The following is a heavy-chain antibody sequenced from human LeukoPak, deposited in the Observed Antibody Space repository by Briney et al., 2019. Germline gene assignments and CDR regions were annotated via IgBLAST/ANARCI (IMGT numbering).Heavy chain of an antibody. D-gene: IGHD6-6*01. Sequence: PSETLSLTCAVYGGSFSGYYWSWIRQPPGKGLEWIGEINHSGSTNYNPSLKSRVTISVDTSKNQFSLKLSSVTAADTAVYYCARVPDSSSRPFSWFDPWGQGTLVTVSS. CDR1: GGSFSGYY. CDR2: INHSGST. J-gene: IGHJ5*02. CDR3: ARVPDSSSRPFSWFDP. V-gene: IGHV4-34*01.